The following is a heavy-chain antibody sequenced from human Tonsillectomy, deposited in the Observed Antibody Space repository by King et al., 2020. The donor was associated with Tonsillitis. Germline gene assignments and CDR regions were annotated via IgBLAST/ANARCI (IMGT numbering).Heavy chain of an antibody. CDR1: GFTFDDYT. CDR3: AKDLRNSVAY. CDR2: ISWDGGST. V-gene: IGHV3-43*01. D-gene: IGHD4-23*01. Sequence: VQLVESGGVVVQPGGSLRLSCAASGFTFDDYTMHWVRQAPGKGLEWVSLISWDGGSTYYADSVKGRFTISRDNSKNSLYLQMNSLRTEDTALYSCAKDLRNSVAYWGQGTLVTVSS. J-gene: IGHJ4*02.